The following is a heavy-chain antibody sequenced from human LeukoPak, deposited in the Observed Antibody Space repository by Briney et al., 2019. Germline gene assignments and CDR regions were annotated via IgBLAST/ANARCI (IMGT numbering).Heavy chain of an antibody. J-gene: IGHJ4*02. CDR2: IGTAGDT. CDR3: ARAHWSGGFDY. Sequence: GGSLRLSCAASGFTFSSYDMHWVRQATGKGLEWVSAIGTAGDTYYPGSVKGRSTISRENAKNSLYLQMNSLRAGDTAVYYCARAHWSGGFDYWGQGTLVTVSS. CDR1: GFTFSSYD. V-gene: IGHV3-13*01. D-gene: IGHD3-3*01.